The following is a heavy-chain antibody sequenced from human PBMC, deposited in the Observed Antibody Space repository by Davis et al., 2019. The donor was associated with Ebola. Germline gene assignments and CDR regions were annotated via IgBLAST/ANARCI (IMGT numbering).Heavy chain of an antibody. CDR1: GYTFTNYY. CDR3: TTPGGQDSGYDVFDI. CDR2: INPNDGRT. J-gene: IGHJ3*02. V-gene: IGHV1-46*03. D-gene: IGHD5-12*01. Sequence: AASVKVSCKASGYTFTNYYMHWVRQAPGQGLEWMGIINPNDGRTIYEQKFQGRVTVTRDTSTTTVYMDLSSLRSKDTALYYCTTPGGQDSGYDVFDIWGQGTVVTVSS.